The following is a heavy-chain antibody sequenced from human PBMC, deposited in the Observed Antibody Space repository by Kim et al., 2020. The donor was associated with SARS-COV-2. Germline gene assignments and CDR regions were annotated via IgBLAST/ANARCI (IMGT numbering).Heavy chain of an antibody. CDR3: ARHLRSQRAFDY. V-gene: IGHV4-39*01. CDR1: GGSISSSSYY. CDR2: IYYSGST. Sequence: SETLSLTCTVSGGSISSSSYYWGWIRQPPGKGLEWIGSIYYSGSTYYNPSLKSRVTISVDTSKNQFSLKLSSVTAADTAVYYCARHLRSQRAFDYWGQGTLVTVSS. J-gene: IGHJ4*02. D-gene: IGHD6-25*01.